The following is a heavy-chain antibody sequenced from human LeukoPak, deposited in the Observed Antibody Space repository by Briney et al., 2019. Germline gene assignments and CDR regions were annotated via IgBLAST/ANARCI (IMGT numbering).Heavy chain of an antibody. D-gene: IGHD6-13*01. Sequence: PSETLSLTCTVSGGSISSYYWSWIRQPAGKGLEWIGRIYTSGSTNYNPSLKSRVTMSVDTSKNQFSLKLSSVTAADTAVYYCARVTRGSSSWYSSPIGWFDPWGQGTLVTVSS. CDR1: GGSISSYY. V-gene: IGHV4-4*07. CDR2: IYTSGST. CDR3: ARVTRGSSSWYSSPIGWFDP. J-gene: IGHJ5*02.